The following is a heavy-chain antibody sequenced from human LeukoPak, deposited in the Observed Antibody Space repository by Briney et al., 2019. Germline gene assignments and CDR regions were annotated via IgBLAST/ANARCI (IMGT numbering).Heavy chain of an antibody. V-gene: IGHV3-21*01. J-gene: IGHJ4*02. D-gene: IGHD1-26*01. Sequence: ARGSLRLSCAASGFTFSTYYMNWVRQAPGKGLEWVSSISSSSTYIYYADSVKGRFTISRDNAKNTLYLQMNSLRAEDTAVYYCARDVGSGSYFHYWGQGTLVTVSS. CDR3: ARDVGSGSYFHY. CDR1: GFTFSTYY. CDR2: ISSSSTYI.